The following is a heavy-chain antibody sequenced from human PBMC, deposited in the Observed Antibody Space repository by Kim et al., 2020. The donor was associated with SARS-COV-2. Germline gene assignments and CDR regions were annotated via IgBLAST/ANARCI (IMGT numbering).Heavy chain of an antibody. CDR2: INTNTGNP. J-gene: IGHJ6*02. D-gene: IGHD2-15*01. V-gene: IGHV7-4-1*02. CDR1: GYTFTSYA. CDR3: ARGGMYCSGGSCYYYYYGMDV. Sequence: ASVKVSCKASGYTFTSYAMNWVRQAPGQGLEWMGCINTNTGNPTYAQGFTGRFVFSLDTSVSTAYLQISSLKAEDTAVYYCARGGMYCSGGSCYYYYYGMDVWGQGTTVTVSS.